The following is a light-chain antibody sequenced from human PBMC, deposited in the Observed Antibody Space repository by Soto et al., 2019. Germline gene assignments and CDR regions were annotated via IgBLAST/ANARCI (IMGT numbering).Light chain of an antibody. Sequence: EFVLTQSPGTLSLSPGERATLSCRASQSVNSYLAWYQQKPGQAPRLLIYDASNRASGIPARFSGSGSGTDFTLTISSLEPEDFAVYYCQQRTNWPPITFGQGTRLEIK. CDR1: QSVNSY. CDR2: DAS. J-gene: IGKJ5*01. CDR3: QQRTNWPPIT. V-gene: IGKV3-11*01.